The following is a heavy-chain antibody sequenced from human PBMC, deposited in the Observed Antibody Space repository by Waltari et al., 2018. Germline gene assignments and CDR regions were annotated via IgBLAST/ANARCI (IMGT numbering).Heavy chain of an antibody. V-gene: IGHV3-30*02. CDR1: GFSFRSYG. Sequence: QAQLVESGGGVVHPGGSLRLSCTASGFSFRSYGMHWVRQTPGKGLEWVAFIRYDGSDKYYADSVKGRFTSSRDTSKNTLYLQMNSLRSEDTAVYYGASGGKIVVVPADYWGQGTLVTVSS. CDR2: IRYDGSDK. D-gene: IGHD2-2*01. CDR3: ASGGKIVVVPADY. J-gene: IGHJ4*02.